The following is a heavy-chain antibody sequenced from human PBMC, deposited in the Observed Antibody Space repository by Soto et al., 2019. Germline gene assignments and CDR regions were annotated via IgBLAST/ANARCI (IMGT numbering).Heavy chain of an antibody. CDR1: GLTFSDYG. CDR2: ISYDERNK. V-gene: IGHV3-30*18. D-gene: IGHD3-3*01. Sequence: GGSLRLSTAASGLTFSDYGIHWVRQAPGKGLEWVAVISYDERNKYYADSVKGRFTISRDNSKNTLYLQMNSLRAEDTAMYYCANTNYDFWGMDVWGQGTTVTVSS. J-gene: IGHJ6*02. CDR3: ANTNYDFWGMDV.